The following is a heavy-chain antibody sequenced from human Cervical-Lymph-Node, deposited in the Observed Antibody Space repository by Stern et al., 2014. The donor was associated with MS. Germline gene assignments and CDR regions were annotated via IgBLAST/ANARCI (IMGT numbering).Heavy chain of an antibody. Sequence: VKLVQSGADVKKPGASLKVSCKASGYTFTDYYMQWVRQAPGQGFEWMGWIHPNSGDTNYARKFQGRVTLTRDTSISTAYLELSRLTYDDTAVYYCARGLATALIADFWGQGTLVTVS. D-gene: IGHD2-21*01. CDR2: IHPNSGDT. CDR1: GYTFTDYY. V-gene: IGHV1-2*02. CDR3: ARGLATALIADF. J-gene: IGHJ4*02.